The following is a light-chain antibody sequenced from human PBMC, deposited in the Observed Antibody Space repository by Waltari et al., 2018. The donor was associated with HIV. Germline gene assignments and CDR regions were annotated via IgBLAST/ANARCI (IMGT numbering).Light chain of an antibody. CDR3: CAYAGSSTYV. V-gene: IGLV2-23*02. Sequence: QSALTQPASMSGSPGQSITMSCTGSSSDVGGYKYVSWYQQRPGKAPKVIMFEVDKRTSGLSSRFSGSKSGNTASLTISGLQADDEADYYCCAYAGSSTYVFGSGTTVTVL. J-gene: IGLJ1*01. CDR1: SSDVGGYKY. CDR2: EVD.